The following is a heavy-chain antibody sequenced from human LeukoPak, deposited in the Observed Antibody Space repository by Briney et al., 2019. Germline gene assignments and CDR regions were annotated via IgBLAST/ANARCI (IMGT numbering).Heavy chain of an antibody. CDR1: GYSISSGYY. CDR3: ARDPSNYYDSSGYPGVGYFQH. CDR2: IYHSGST. V-gene: IGHV4-38-2*02. D-gene: IGHD3-22*01. J-gene: IGHJ1*01. Sequence: SETLSLTCAVSGYSISSGYYWGWIRQPPGKGLEWIGSIYHSGSTYYNPSLKSRVTISVDTSKNQFSLKLSSVTAADTAVYYCARDPSNYYDSSGYPGVGYFQHWGQGTLVTVSS.